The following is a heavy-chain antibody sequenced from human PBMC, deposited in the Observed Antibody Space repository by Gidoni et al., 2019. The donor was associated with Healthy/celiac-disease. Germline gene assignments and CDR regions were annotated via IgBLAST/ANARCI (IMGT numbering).Heavy chain of an antibody. D-gene: IGHD4-17*01. J-gene: IGHJ5*02. CDR1: GYTFTSYD. CDR2: MNPNSGKT. CDR3: ARGLVDYGDCNWFDP. Sequence: QVQLVQSGAEVKKPGASVKVSCKASGYTFTSYDVNWVRQATGQGLEWMGWMNPNSGKTGYAKKFKGRVTMTRNTSISTAYMELSSLRSEDTAVYYCARGLVDYGDCNWFDPWGQGTLVTVSS. V-gene: IGHV1-8*01.